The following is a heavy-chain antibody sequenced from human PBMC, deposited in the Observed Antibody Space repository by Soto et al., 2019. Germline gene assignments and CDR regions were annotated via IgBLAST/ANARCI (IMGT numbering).Heavy chain of an antibody. D-gene: IGHD5-12*01. V-gene: IGHV1-69*06. Sequence: QVQLVQSGAEVKKPGSSVTVSCMASGGTFSSYAISWVRQVPGQGLEWMGGIIPIFGTANYAQKFQGRVTITADKSTSTAYMELSSLRSEDTAVYYCARDPGRLRRDGYNSFDYWGQGTLVTVSS. CDR2: IIPIFGTA. CDR1: GGTFSSYA. J-gene: IGHJ4*02. CDR3: ARDPGRLRRDGYNSFDY.